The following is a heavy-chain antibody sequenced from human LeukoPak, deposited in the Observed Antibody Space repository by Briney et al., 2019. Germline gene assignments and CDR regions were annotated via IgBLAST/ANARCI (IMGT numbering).Heavy chain of an antibody. D-gene: IGHD1-26*01. J-gene: IGHJ5*02. Sequence: GGSLRLSCAASGFTFSSYAMSWVRQAPGKGLELVSTISGSGGSTYYADSVKGRFTISRDNSKNTLYLQMNSLRDEDTAVYYCARDLVGATASWGQGTLVTVSS. CDR1: GFTFSSYA. CDR2: ISGSGGST. CDR3: ARDLVGATAS. V-gene: IGHV3-23*01.